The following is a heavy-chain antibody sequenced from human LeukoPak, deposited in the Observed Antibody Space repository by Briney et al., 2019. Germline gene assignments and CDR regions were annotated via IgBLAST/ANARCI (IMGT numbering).Heavy chain of an antibody. CDR1: GYTFTGYY. V-gene: IGHV1-2*06. J-gene: IGHJ5*02. CDR3: ARVRRSTVTTAWFDP. Sequence: ASVKVSCKASGYTFTGYYMHWVRQAPGQGLEWMGRINPNSGGTNYAQKFQGRVTMTRDTSNSTAYMELSRLRSDDTAVYYCARVRRSTVTTAWFDPWGQGTLVTVSS. D-gene: IGHD4-17*01. CDR2: INPNSGGT.